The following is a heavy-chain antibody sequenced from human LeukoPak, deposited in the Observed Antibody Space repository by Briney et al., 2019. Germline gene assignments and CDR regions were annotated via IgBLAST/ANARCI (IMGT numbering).Heavy chain of an antibody. D-gene: IGHD3-22*01. Sequence: GGSLRLSCAASGFTFSSYGMHWVRQAPGKGLEWVAVISYDGSNKYYADSVKGRFTISRDNSKNTLYLQMNSLRAEDTAVYYCAKDVERRYDSSGLDYWGQGTLVTVSS. CDR2: ISYDGSNK. J-gene: IGHJ4*02. CDR3: AKDVERRYDSSGLDY. V-gene: IGHV3-30*18. CDR1: GFTFSSYG.